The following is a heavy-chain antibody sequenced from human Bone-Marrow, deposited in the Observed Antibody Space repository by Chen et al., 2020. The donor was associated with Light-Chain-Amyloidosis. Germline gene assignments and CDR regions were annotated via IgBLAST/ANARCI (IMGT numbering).Heavy chain of an antibody. J-gene: IGHJ4*02. D-gene: IGHD5-12*01. V-gene: IGHV5-51*01. CDR2: IYPDDSDA. CDR1: GHTFPNYW. CDR3: ARRRDGYNFDY. Sequence: VQPATSDNEVKRPGESLKNPCKGSGHTFPNYWIGWVRQMTGKGLEWMGVIYPDDSDARDSPSFEGQVTISADKSITTAYLQWRSLKASDTAMYYCARRRDGYNFDYWGQGTLVTVSS.